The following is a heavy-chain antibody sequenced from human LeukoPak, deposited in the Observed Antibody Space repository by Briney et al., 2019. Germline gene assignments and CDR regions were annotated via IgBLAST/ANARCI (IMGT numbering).Heavy chain of an antibody. CDR1: VGSISIGVSS. D-gene: IGHD1-7*01. J-gene: IGHJ3*02. V-gene: IGHV4-31*03. Sequence: SQTLSLTCTFPVGSISIGVSSWSWFRHPPGKGLDWLGYIYYSGGTHYHPTLQSRVTISVDKSKSQFSLKLSSVTAADTAVYYCARDGRRYNGNYADAFDIWGQGTMVTVSS. CDR3: ARDGRRYNGNYADAFDI. CDR2: IYYSGGT.